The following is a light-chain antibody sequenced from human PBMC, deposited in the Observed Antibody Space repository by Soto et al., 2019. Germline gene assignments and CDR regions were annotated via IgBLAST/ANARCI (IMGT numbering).Light chain of an antibody. CDR1: NTDVGGYNY. Sequence: QSVLTQPASVSGSPGQSITVSCTGTNTDVGGYNYVSWYQHRPSKAPRLMIYEVRNRLSGVSNRFSGSKSGNTASLTISGLQSEDEADYYCTSYTPTGALVFGSGTRSPS. V-gene: IGLV2-14*01. CDR2: EVR. J-gene: IGLJ6*01. CDR3: TSYTPTGALV.